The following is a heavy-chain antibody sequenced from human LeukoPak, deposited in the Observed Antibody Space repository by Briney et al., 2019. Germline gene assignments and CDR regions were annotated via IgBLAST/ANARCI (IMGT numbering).Heavy chain of an antibody. CDR2: IIPIFGTA. V-gene: IGHV1-69*01. D-gene: IGHD2-15*01. CDR3: ARVSQASHRYCSAGSCYRNSFDY. J-gene: IGHJ4*02. Sequence: KISCKASGGTFSSYAISWVRQAPGQGLEWMGGIIPIFGTANYAQKFQGRVTITADESTSTAYMELSSLRSEDTAVYYCARVSQASHRYCSAGSCYRNSFDYWGQGTLVTVSS. CDR1: GGTFSSYA.